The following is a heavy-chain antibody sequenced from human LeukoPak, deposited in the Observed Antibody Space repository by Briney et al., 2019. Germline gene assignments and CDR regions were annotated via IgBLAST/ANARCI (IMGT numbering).Heavy chain of an antibody. J-gene: IGHJ4*02. CDR2: FDHSGNT. Sequence: SETLSLTCTVSGGSINTYYWSWIRQPPGKRLEWIGYFDHSGNTNYNPSLKSRVTISEDTSKNEFSLKLSSVTAPDTAVYYCARHGSSASSGWYRLDYWGQGTLVTVSS. CDR1: GGSINTYY. D-gene: IGHD6-19*01. V-gene: IGHV4-59*08. CDR3: ARHGSSASSGWYRLDY.